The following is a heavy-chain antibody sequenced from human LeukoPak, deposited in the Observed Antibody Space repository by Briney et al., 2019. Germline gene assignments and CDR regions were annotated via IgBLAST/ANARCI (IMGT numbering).Heavy chain of an antibody. J-gene: IGHJ5*02. D-gene: IGHD4-11*01. V-gene: IGHV1-69*04. CDR3: ARDLGNYVVRWFDP. CDR2: IIPILGIA. CDR1: GGTFSSYT. Sequence: SVKVSCKASGGTFSSYTISWVRQAPGQGLEWMGRIIPILGIANYAQKFQGRVTIAADKSTSTAYMELSSLRSEDTAVYYCARDLGNYVVRWFDPWGQGTLVTVSS.